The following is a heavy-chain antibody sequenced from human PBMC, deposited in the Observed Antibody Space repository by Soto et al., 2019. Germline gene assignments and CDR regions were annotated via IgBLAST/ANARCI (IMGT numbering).Heavy chain of an antibody. CDR1: GASVAGGSYY. Sequence: TSETLSLTCSVSGASVAGGSYYWSWVRQPPGKGLEWIGYIPSRGRPFYNPSLTSRGTISADTSKNQLSLQLTSVTAADTAVYYCARSKRSLALPNIVVVTAIPSHYYYGMDVWGQGTTVTVSS. CDR3: ARSKRSLALPNIVVVTAIPSHYYYGMDV. J-gene: IGHJ6*02. D-gene: IGHD2-21*02. V-gene: IGHV4-30-4*01. CDR2: IPSRGRP.